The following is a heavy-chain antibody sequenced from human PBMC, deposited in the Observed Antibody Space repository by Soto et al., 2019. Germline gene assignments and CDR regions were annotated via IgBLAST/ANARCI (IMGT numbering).Heavy chain of an antibody. CDR1: GGTFSSYT. V-gene: IGHV1-69*02. D-gene: IGHD1-26*01. Sequence: QVQLVQSGAEVTKPGSSVKVSCQASGGTFSSYTISWVRQAPGQGLEWMGRIIPILGIANYAQNFQGRGTITADKSTSTSYMELSIVSSEDTAVYYGANILGATCGFDPWCHGTMVTVSS. J-gene: IGHJ5*02. CDR3: ANILGATCGFDP. CDR2: IIPILGIA.